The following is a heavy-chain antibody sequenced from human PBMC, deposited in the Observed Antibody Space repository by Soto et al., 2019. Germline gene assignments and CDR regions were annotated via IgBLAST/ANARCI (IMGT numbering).Heavy chain of an antibody. CDR2: ISFSSTNI. V-gene: IGHV3-21*01. CDR1: GFTFSSYT. CDR3: ARGAGDLPY. D-gene: IGHD7-27*01. J-gene: IGHJ4*02. Sequence: EVQLVESGGGLVRPWESLRLSCAASGFTFSSYTMTWVRQAPGKGLEWVSSISFSSTNIHYADSVKGRFTISRDNAKNSLYLQMNSLRVEDTAVYYCARGAGDLPYWCQGTLVTVSS.